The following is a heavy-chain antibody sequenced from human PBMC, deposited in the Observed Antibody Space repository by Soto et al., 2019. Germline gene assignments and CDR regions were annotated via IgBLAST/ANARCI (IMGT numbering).Heavy chain of an antibody. CDR1: GGSFSGYY. D-gene: IGHD2-2*01. V-gene: IGHV4-34*01. CDR3: ARLVVVPAARGSFYYHYYYMDV. CDR2: INHSGST. J-gene: IGHJ6*03. Sequence: SETLSLTCAVYGGSFSGYYWSWIRQPPGKGLEWIGEINHSGSTNYNPSLKSRVTISVDTSKNQFSLKLSSVTAADTAVYYCARLVVVPAARGSFYYHYYYMDVWGKGTTVTVSS.